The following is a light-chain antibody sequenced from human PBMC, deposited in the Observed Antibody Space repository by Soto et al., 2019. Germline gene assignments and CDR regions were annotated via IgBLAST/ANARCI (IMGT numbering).Light chain of an antibody. V-gene: IGKV3-20*01. CDR2: DAS. Sequence: EIVLTQSPGTLSLSPGERATLSCRASQSISSNYLAWYQQTPGQAPRLLIYDASSRAAGIPDRFSGSGSGTDFTFTISRREPEDFGVYYCQQYGGSPRTFGQGTKVEIK. CDR3: QQYGGSPRT. CDR1: QSISSNY. J-gene: IGKJ1*01.